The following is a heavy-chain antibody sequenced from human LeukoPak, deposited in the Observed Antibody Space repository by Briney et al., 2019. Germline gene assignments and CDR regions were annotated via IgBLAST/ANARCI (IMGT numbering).Heavy chain of an antibody. V-gene: IGHV4-59*01. Sequence: SETLSLTCTVSGVSISSYYWSWIRQPPGKGLEWIGYIYYSGSTNYNPSLKSRVTISVDTSKNQFSLKLSSVTAADTAVYYCVLYRASSSWYWFDPWGQGTLVTVSS. CDR3: VLYRASSSWYWFDP. J-gene: IGHJ5*02. CDR2: IYYSGST. CDR1: GVSISSYY. D-gene: IGHD6-13*01.